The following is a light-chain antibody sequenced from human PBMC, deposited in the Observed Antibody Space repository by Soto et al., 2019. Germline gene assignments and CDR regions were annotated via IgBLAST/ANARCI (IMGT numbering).Light chain of an antibody. V-gene: IGKV1-39*01. CDR2: AAS. Sequence: DIQMTQSPSSLSAFVGDRVTITCRASQTINKYLNWYQQKPGRGPTLLIYAASSLQSGVPSRFSGSGSGTDFTLTISSLQPEDFATYYCQESYSTPTWTFGQGTKVEVK. CDR1: QTINKY. J-gene: IGKJ1*01. CDR3: QESYSTPTWT.